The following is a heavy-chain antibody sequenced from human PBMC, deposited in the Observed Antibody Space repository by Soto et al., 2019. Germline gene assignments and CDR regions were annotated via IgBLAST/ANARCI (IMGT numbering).Heavy chain of an antibody. V-gene: IGHV4-39*01. D-gene: IGHD1-26*01. CDR1: GGSISSSNYY. J-gene: IGHJ5*02. CDR3: ATQEVGGSYVYTFDP. CDR2: IYYSGST. Sequence: QLQLQESGPGLVKPSETLSLTCTVSGGSISSSNYYWGWIRQPPGKGLEWIGSIYYSGSTYYNPSLPSRGTITGDTSKSQFSLKLSSVTAADTAVYYCATQEVGGSYVYTFDPWGQGTLVTVSS.